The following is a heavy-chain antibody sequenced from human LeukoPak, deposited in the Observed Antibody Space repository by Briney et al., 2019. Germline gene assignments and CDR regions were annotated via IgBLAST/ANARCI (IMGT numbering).Heavy chain of an antibody. CDR3: AKDKKLPPWG. CDR2: IIGSGGIT. D-gene: IGHD3-16*01. V-gene: IGHV3-23*01. CDR1: GFTFSSYA. J-gene: IGHJ4*02. Sequence: GGSLRLSCAASGFTFSSYAMSWVRQAPGKGLEWVSAIIGSGGITYYADSVKGRFTISRDNSKNTLYLQMNSLRAEDTAVYYCAKDKKLPPWGWGQGTLVTVSS.